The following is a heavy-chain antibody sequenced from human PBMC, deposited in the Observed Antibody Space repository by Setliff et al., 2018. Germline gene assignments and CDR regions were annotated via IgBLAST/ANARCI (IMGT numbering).Heavy chain of an antibody. Sequence: ASVKVSCKSSGYIFSDYGITWVRQAPGQGLEWMGWANNNNFNTNYAQKFQGRVTMTIDTSTDTVYMELGSLKSDDTALYYCARINFYVSSGYYYAPDYWGQGTLVTV. CDR1: GYIFSDYG. J-gene: IGHJ4*02. CDR3: ARINFYVSSGYYYAPDY. V-gene: IGHV1-18*01. CDR2: ANNNNFNT. D-gene: IGHD3-22*01.